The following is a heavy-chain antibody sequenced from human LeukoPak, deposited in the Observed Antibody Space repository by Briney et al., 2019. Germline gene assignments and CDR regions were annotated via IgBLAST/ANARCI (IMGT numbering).Heavy chain of an antibody. Sequence: GESLKISCKGSGYSFTSYWIGWVRQMPGKGLEWMGIIYPGDSDTRYSPSFQGQVTISADKSISTAYLQWSSLKASDTAMYYCARPPRRDGYNDAFDIWGQGTMVTVSS. V-gene: IGHV5-51*01. CDR3: ARPPRRDGYNDAFDI. CDR2: IYPGDSDT. J-gene: IGHJ3*02. CDR1: GYSFTSYW. D-gene: IGHD5-24*01.